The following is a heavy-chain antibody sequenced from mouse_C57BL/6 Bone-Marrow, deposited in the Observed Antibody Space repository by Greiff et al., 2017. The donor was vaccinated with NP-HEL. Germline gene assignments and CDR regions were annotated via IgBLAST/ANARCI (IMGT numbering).Heavy chain of an antibody. CDR1: GYTFTSYW. CDR3: ARRSGNYDAMDH. CDR2: IHPNSGST. D-gene: IGHD1-3*01. V-gene: IGHV1-64*01. Sequence: QVQLQQPGAELVKPGASVKLSCKASGYTFTSYWMHWVKQRPGQGLEWIGMIHPNSGSTNYNEKFKSKATLPVDKSSSTAYMQLSSLTSEDSAVYYCARRSGNYDAMDHWGQGTSVTVSS. J-gene: IGHJ4*01.